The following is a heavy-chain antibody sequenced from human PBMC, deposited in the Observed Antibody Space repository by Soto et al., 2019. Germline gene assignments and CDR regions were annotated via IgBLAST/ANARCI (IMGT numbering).Heavy chain of an antibody. CDR3: AKDPEVGYSTPEPFDY. D-gene: IGHD4-4*01. Sequence: PGGSLRLSCAASGFTFSSYAMSWVRQAPGKGLEWVSAISGSGGSTYYADSVKGRFTISRDNSKNTLYLQMNSLRAEDTAVYYCAKDPEVGYSTPEPFDYWGQGTLVTVSS. CDR2: ISGSGGST. J-gene: IGHJ4*02. V-gene: IGHV3-23*01. CDR1: GFTFSSYA.